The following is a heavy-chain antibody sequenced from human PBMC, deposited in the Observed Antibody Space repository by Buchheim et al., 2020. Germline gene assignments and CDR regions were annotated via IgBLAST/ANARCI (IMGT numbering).Heavy chain of an antibody. CDR2: ISYDGSNK. CDR3: ARERLNWAYGMDV. D-gene: IGHD7-27*01. J-gene: IGHJ6*02. CDR1: GFTFSSYA. Sequence: QVQLVESGGGVVQPGRSLRLSCAASGFTFSSYAMHWVRQAPGKGLEWVAVISYDGSNKYYADSVKGRFTISRDNSKNTLYLQMNSLRAEDTAVYYCARERLNWAYGMDVWGQGTT. V-gene: IGHV3-30*04.